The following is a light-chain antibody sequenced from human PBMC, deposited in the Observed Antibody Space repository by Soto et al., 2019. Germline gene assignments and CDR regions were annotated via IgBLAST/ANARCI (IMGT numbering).Light chain of an antibody. CDR1: RHVYINA. CDR3: QQSGASPFT. Sequence: VVLTQSPATLSLSPGERATLSCRASRHVYINALGWYQQKPGRTPTLLIYGASTRATDVPDRFSATGSGTDFSLTISRVEPEDSAVYYCQQSGASPFTFGPGTRLEI. V-gene: IGKV3-20*01. J-gene: IGKJ3*01. CDR2: GAS.